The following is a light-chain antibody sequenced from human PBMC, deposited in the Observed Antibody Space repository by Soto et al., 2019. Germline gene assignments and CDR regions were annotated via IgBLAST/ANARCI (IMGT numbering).Light chain of an antibody. CDR1: SSNIGSNY. J-gene: IGLJ3*02. CDR3: AAWDDSLNAWV. CDR2: GNN. V-gene: IGLV1-47*02. Sequence: QSVLTQPPSASGTPGQRVTISCSGSSSNIGSNYAYWYQQLPGTAPKLLIYGNNQRPSGVPDRFSGSKSGTSASLAISGLRSEDEADYYCAAWDDSLNAWVFGGGTKVTVL.